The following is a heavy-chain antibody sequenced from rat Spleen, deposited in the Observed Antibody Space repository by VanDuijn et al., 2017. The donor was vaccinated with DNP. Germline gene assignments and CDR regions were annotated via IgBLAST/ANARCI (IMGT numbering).Heavy chain of an antibody. Sequence: EVQLVESGGDLVQSGRSLKLSCVASGFTFNNYWMTWIRQVPGKGLEWVATISNSGENTYYSDSLKGRFTLSRDDVRKTLYLQMDSLRSADTATYYCTRDPFFGALDVWGQGTSVTVSS. CDR3: TRDPFFGALDV. J-gene: IGHJ4*01. CDR2: ISNSGENT. CDR1: GFTFNNYW. D-gene: IGHD1-1*01. V-gene: IGHV5-31*01.